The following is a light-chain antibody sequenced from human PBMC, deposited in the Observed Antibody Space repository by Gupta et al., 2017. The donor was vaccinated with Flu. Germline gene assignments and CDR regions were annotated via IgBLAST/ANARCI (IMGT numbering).Light chain of an antibody. CDR1: QTISSS. V-gene: IGKV3-15*01. Sequence: GERATLSCRASQTISSSLAWYQKKPGQAPRLLIFGASTRATGVPARFSGSGSGTEFTLTISSLQSEDFAVYYCQQYNTWLVTFGQGTKVEVK. CDR3: QQYNTWLVT. CDR2: GAS. J-gene: IGKJ1*01.